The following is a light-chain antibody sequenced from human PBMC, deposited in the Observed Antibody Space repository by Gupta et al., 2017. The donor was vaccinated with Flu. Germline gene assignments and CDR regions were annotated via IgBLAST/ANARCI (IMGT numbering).Light chain of an antibody. CDR2: DAS. CDR1: QSISTY. CDR3: QRLSNWPPYT. Sequence: EIELTQSPATLSLSPGERATLSCRASQSISTYLAWYQKKPGQAPRLLIYDASNRATGIPARFSGSGSGTNFTLTISSREPEDFAVYYCQRLSNWPPYTFGQGTRMEIK. V-gene: IGKV3-11*01. J-gene: IGKJ2*01.